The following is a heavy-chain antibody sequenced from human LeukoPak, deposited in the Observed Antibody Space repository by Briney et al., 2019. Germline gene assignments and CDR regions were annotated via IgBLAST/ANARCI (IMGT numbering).Heavy chain of an antibody. CDR3: ARGRAPTMVDY. Sequence: SQTLSLTCAVSGGSISSGGYSWSWIRQPPGKGLEWIGYIYHSGSTYYNPSLKSRVTISVDTSKNQFSLKLSSVTAADTAVYYCARGRAPTMVDYWGQGTLVTVSS. V-gene: IGHV4-30-2*01. D-gene: IGHD3-10*01. CDR1: GGSISSGGYS. CDR2: IYHSGST. J-gene: IGHJ4*02.